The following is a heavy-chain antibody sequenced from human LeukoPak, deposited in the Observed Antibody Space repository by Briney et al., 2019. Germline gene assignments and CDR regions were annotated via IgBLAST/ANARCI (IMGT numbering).Heavy chain of an antibody. Sequence: PSETLSLTCAVYGGSFSGYYWSWIRQPPGKGLEWIGEINHSGSTNYNPSLKSRVTISVDTSKNQFSLKLSSVTAADTAVYYCARAMRAARKPKSKYYYYGMDVWGQGTTVTVSS. CDR2: INHSGST. CDR1: GGSFSGYY. J-gene: IGHJ6*02. CDR3: ARAMRAARKPKSKYYYYGMDV. V-gene: IGHV4-34*01. D-gene: IGHD6-6*01.